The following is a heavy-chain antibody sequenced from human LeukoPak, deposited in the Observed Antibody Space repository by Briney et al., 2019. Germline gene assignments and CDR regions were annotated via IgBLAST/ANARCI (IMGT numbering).Heavy chain of an antibody. CDR1: GGSISSYY. V-gene: IGHV4-4*07. Sequence: SETLSPTCTVPGGSISSYYWSWIRQPAGKGLEWIGRIYSSGSTNYNSSLKSRVIMSVDTSKNQFSLKLTSVTAADTAVYYCAKSNGYGLVDIWGQGTMVTVSS. J-gene: IGHJ3*02. D-gene: IGHD3-10*01. CDR3: AKSNGYGLVDI. CDR2: IYSSGST.